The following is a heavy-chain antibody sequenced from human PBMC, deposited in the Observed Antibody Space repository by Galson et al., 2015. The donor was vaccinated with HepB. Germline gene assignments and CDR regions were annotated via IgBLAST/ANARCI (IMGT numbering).Heavy chain of an antibody. Sequence: SVKVSCKAPGYTFTRYPVNWVRQAPGQGLEWMGWINTNTGNPTYAQAFTGRFVFSLDTADSTAYLQISSLRAEDTAVYYCARERPSEVSATGYYPYYYYGMDVWGQGTTVTVSS. V-gene: IGHV7-4-1*02. CDR3: ARERPSEVSATGYYPYYYYGMDV. D-gene: IGHD3-9*01. CDR1: GYTFTRYP. CDR2: INTNTGNP. J-gene: IGHJ6*02.